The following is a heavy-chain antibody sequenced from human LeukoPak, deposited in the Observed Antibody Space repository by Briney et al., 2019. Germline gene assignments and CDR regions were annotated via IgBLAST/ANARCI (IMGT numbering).Heavy chain of an antibody. V-gene: IGHV3-21*01. CDR2: ISSSSSYI. CDR1: GFTFSSYS. Sequence: PGGSLRLSCTASGFTFSSYSMNWVRQAPGKGLEWVSSISSSSSYIYYADSVKGRFTISRDNAKNSLYLQMNSLRAEDTAVYYCARGRRITIFGVVIMRVNWFDPWGQGPLATVS. J-gene: IGHJ5*02. CDR3: ARGRRITIFGVVIMRVNWFDP. D-gene: IGHD3-3*01.